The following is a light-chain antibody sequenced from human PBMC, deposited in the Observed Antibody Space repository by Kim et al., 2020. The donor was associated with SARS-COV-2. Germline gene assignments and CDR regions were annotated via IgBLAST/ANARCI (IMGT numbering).Light chain of an antibody. V-gene: IGKV2-40*01. Sequence: PGSISWRVRQRLLKRDDGQTDLDWYLQKPGQSPQLLIYTLSYRVPGVPDRFSGSGSGTDFTLKISRVEADDVGVYYCMQRIEFPYSFGQGTKLGI. CDR3: MQRIEFPYS. J-gene: IGKJ2*03. CDR1: QRLLKRDDGQTD. CDR2: TLS.